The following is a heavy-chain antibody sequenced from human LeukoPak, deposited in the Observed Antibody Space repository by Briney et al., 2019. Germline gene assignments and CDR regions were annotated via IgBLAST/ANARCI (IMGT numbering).Heavy chain of an antibody. D-gene: IGHD6-19*01. V-gene: IGHV3-21*04. CDR3: ARVPQSGWYRVDY. CDR2: ISSSGGTT. CDR1: GFAFSSYA. J-gene: IGHJ4*02. Sequence: GGSLRLSCAASGFAFSSYAMSWVRQAPGKGLEWVSSISSSGGTTYYADSVKGRFTISRDNAKNSLYLQMNSLRAEDTAVYYCARVPQSGWYRVDYWGQGTLVTVSS.